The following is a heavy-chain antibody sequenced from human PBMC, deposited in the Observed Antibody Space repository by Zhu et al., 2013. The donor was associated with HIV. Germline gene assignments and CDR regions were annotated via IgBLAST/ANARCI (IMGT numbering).Heavy chain of an antibody. J-gene: IGHJ5*02. CDR3: ARRQYRGTSSGGWFDP. CDR2: INVHTDTT. CDR1: GYTFLNHD. Sequence: QVQLVQSGGEVKRPGASVKVSCKASGYTFLNHDVTWVRQSPGQGLEWMAWINVHTDTTKYADRFRDRITLTADRSTATVFMELRSLTSDDTALYFCARRQYRGTSSGGWFDPWGQGSLIIVSS. V-gene: IGHV1-18*01. D-gene: IGHD6-6*01.